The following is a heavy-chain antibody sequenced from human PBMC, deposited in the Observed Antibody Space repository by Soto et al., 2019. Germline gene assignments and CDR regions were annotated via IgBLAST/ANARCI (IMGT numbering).Heavy chain of an antibody. Sequence: SVKVSCKASGGTFLTNAISWVRQAPGQGLEWMGAIIPISDTAHYVPKFQGRVTITADESTTTAYMELSSLRSDDTAVYYCARDYYDSSGRRHYFDYWGQGTLVTVSS. CDR3: ARDYYDSSGRRHYFDY. CDR2: IIPISDTA. CDR1: GGTFLTNA. D-gene: IGHD3-22*01. J-gene: IGHJ4*02. V-gene: IGHV1-69*13.